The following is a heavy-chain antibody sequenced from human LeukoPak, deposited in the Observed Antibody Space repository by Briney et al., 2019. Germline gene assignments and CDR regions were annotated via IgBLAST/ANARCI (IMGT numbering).Heavy chain of an antibody. J-gene: IGHJ6*02. V-gene: IGHV3-21*01. D-gene: IGHD1-7*01. Sequence: GGSLRLSCAASGFTFSSYSMNWVRQAPGKGLEWVSSISSSSSYIYYADSVKGRFTISRDNAKNSLYLQMNSLRAEDTAVYYCARERHWNYVAHNYGMDVWGQGTTVTVSS. CDR1: GFTFSSYS. CDR2: ISSSSSYI. CDR3: ARERHWNYVAHNYGMDV.